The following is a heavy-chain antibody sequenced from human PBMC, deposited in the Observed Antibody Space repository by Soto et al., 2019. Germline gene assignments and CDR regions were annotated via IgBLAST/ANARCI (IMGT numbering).Heavy chain of an antibody. Sequence: GGSLRLSCAASGFTFSSYDMHWVRQATGKGLEWVSAIGTAGDTYYPGSVKGRFTISRENAKNSLYLQMNSLRAGDTAVYYCARGNSYGDAFDIWGQGTMVTVSS. CDR2: IGTAGDT. D-gene: IGHD5-18*01. CDR1: GFTFSSYD. J-gene: IGHJ3*02. V-gene: IGHV3-13*01. CDR3: ARGNSYGDAFDI.